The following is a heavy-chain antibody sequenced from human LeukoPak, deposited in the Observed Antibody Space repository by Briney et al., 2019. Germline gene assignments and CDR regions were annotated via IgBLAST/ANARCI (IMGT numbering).Heavy chain of an antibody. CDR1: GYTFTGYY. CDR2: INPNSGGT. V-gene: IGHV1-2*02. D-gene: IGHD2-21*01. CDR3: ARGPYCGGDCSSSWFDP. Sequence: ASVKVSCKASGYTFTGYYMHWVRQAPGQGLEWMGWINPNSGGTNYAQKFQGRVTMTRDTSISTAYMELSRLRSDDTAVYYCARGPYCGGDCSSSWFDPWGQGTLVTVSS. J-gene: IGHJ5*02.